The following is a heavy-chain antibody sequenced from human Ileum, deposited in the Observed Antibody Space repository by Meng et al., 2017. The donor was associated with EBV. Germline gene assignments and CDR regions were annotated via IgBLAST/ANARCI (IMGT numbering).Heavy chain of an antibody. CDR3: ARGAGGFDY. J-gene: IGHJ4*02. Sequence: VQLVESGGGLVQPGGSLRLSCAASGFTFNNYWMHWVRQAPGKGLVWFSHIINDGSTTSYTDSVKGRFTISRDNAKNTVYLQMNSLRAEDTAVYYCARGAGGFDYWGQGILVTVSS. D-gene: IGHD2-15*01. CDR2: IINDGSTT. CDR1: GFTFNNYW. V-gene: IGHV3-74*01.